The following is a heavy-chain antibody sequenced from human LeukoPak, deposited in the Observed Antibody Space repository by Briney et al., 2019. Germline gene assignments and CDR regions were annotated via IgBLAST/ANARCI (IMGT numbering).Heavy chain of an antibody. CDR2: ISGSGGST. V-gene: IGHV3-23*01. D-gene: IGHD3-22*01. CDR1: GFTFSSYA. CDR3: AKGLTYYYDSSGSPTGGDY. J-gene: IGHJ4*02. Sequence: GGCLRLSCAASGFTFSSYAMSWVRQAPGKGLEWVSAISGSGGSTYYADSVKGRFTISRDNSKNTLYLQMNSLRAEDTAVYYCAKGLTYYYDSSGSPTGGDYWGQGTLVTVSS.